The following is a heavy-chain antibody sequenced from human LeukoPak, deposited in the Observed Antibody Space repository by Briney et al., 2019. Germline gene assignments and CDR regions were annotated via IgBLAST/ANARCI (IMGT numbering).Heavy chain of an antibody. CDR3: ARDRGFFQH. CDR2: ISSGSSTI. Sequence: GGSLRLSCAASGFTFSDYNMNWVRQAPGKGLEWVSYISSGSSTIYYADSVKGRFTISRDNAKNSLYLQMNSLRGEDTAIYYCARDRGFFQHWGQGTLVTVSS. J-gene: IGHJ1*01. V-gene: IGHV3-48*04. CDR1: GFTFSDYN. D-gene: IGHD3-10*01.